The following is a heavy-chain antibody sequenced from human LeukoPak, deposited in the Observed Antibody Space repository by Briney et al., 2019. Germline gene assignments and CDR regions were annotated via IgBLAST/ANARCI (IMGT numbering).Heavy chain of an antibody. Sequence: GASVKVSCKASGYTFTGYYMHWVRQAPGQGLEWMGRIIPILGTANYAQRFQGRVTITADKSTSTVYMELSSLRSEDTAMYYCARDGWMDVWGQGTTVTVSS. CDR1: GYTFTGYY. CDR3: ARDGWMDV. J-gene: IGHJ6*02. CDR2: IIPILGTA. V-gene: IGHV1-69*08. D-gene: IGHD2-15*01.